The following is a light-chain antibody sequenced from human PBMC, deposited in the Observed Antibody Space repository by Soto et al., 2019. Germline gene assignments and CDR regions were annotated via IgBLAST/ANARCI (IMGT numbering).Light chain of an antibody. CDR1: QPISDW. J-gene: IGKJ3*01. V-gene: IGKV1-5*01. Sequence: DTQLTQSPGTLSASIGDRVSITCRASQPISDWLAWYQHKPGQAPKLLIFDASSLESGGPSRFSGTGSGTEFTLTITSLQPDDFATYYCQQYNTDPYIFGPGTTVEIK. CDR3: QQYNTDPYI. CDR2: DAS.